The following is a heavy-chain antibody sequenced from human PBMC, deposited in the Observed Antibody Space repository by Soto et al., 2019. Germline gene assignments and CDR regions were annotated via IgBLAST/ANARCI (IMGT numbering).Heavy chain of an antibody. V-gene: IGHV3-23*01. CDR2: ISGRGGNT. Sequence: GGSLRLSCAASGFTFSNYAMSWVRQAPGKGLEWVSTISGRGGNTYYADSVKGRFTISRDNAKNSLYLQMNSLRAEDTAVYYCAREDYSNFDYWGQGTLVTVSS. CDR1: GFTFSNYA. D-gene: IGHD4-4*01. CDR3: AREDYSNFDY. J-gene: IGHJ4*02.